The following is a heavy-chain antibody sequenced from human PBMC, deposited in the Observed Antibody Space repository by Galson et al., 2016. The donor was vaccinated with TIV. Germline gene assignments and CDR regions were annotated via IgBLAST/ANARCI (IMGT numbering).Heavy chain of an antibody. J-gene: IGHJ3*02. V-gene: IGHV3-30*02. D-gene: IGHD1-7*01. Sequence: SLRLSCAASGLSFSGHGMHWVRKAPGKGLEWVAFIENDGSNKYYPDSMKVRFTVSRDNSKNTLYLHMNSLRPEDTAIYYCAKDQGQVGNYFGHAFDIWGQGTMVTVSS. CDR1: GLSFSGHG. CDR3: AKDQGQVGNYFGHAFDI. CDR2: IENDGSNK.